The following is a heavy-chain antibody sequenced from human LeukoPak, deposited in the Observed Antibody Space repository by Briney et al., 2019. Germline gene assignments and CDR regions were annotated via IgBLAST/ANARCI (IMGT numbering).Heavy chain of an antibody. J-gene: IGHJ4*02. CDR1: GFTFSSYA. Sequence: PGRSLRLSCAASGFTFSSYAMHWVRQAPGKGLEWVAVISYDGSNKYYADSVKGRFTISRDNSKNTLYLQMNSLRAEGTAVYYCASDRRYYFDYWGQGTLVTVSS. D-gene: IGHD1-14*01. V-gene: IGHV3-30-3*01. CDR3: ASDRRYYFDY. CDR2: ISYDGSNK.